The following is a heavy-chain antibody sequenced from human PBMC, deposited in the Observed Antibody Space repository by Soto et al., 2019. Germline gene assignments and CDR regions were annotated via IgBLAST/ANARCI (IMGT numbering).Heavy chain of an antibody. CDR1: GFTFSSYA. Sequence: GGSLRLSCAASGFTFSSYAMSWVRQAPGKGLEWVSAISGSGGSTYYADSVKGRFTISSDNSKNTLYLQMNSLSAEDTAVHHRPTDSGSYWVYFYSAIDVWAQGTTATDPS. D-gene: IGHD1-26*01. V-gene: IGHV3-23*01. CDR3: PTDSGSYWVYFYSAIDV. CDR2: ISGSGGST. J-gene: IGHJ6*02.